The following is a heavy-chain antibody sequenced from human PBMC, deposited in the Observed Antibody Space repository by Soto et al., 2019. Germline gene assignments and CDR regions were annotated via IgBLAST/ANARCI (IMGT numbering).Heavy chain of an antibody. CDR3: ARAYDWNYA. CDR2: IYWNDDM. Sequence: SGLPLVTPTKPLTLTCPFSGFSLTTIGVGVGWIRQPPGKALEWLASIYWNDDMRYSPSLKSRLTITKDTSKNQVVLTMTNMDPVDTATYYCARAYDWNYAWGQGILVTVSS. CDR1: GFSLTTIGVG. V-gene: IGHV2-5*01. D-gene: IGHD1-7*01. J-gene: IGHJ5*02.